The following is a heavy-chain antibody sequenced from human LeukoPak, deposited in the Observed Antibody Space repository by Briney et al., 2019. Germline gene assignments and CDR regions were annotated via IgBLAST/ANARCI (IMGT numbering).Heavy chain of an antibody. J-gene: IGHJ3*02. CDR3: ARVTSRYNYGPRNPFDI. Sequence: RASVKVSCKASGYTFTGYYMHWVRQASGQGLEWMGRINPNSGGTNYAQKFQDRVTMTRDTSISTAHMELSRLRSDDTAVYYCARVTSRYNYGPRNPFDIWGQGTMVTVSS. V-gene: IGHV1-2*06. CDR2: INPNSGGT. D-gene: IGHD5-18*01. CDR1: GYTFTGYY.